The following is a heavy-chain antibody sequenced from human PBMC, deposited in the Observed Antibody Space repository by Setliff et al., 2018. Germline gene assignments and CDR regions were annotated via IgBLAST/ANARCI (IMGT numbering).Heavy chain of an antibody. Sequence: PSETLSLTCTVSGDSIRRGDYWSWIRQHPGKGLEWIGYIHHSGETFYNPSLRSRVIISVDTSKNQFSLKVTSLIAADTAVYYCARARDGIDFDYFDYWGSGILVTVSS. CDR3: ARARDGIDFDYFDY. CDR2: IHHSGET. J-gene: IGHJ4*01. V-gene: IGHV4-31*03. CDR1: GDSIRRGDY.